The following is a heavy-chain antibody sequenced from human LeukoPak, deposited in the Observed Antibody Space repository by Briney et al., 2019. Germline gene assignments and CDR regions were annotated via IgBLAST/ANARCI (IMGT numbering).Heavy chain of an antibody. V-gene: IGHV1-46*01. Sequence: ASVTVSFKASGYTFTNYYMYWVRQAPGQGLEWMGIINPSDGKTSYAQKFQGRVTITRDTSTSTVYMELSSLRSEDTAVYYCAREIGPRQLHLWGSAFDYWGQGTLVTVSS. CDR3: AREIGPRQLHLWGSAFDY. CDR2: INPSDGKT. J-gene: IGHJ4*02. D-gene: IGHD5-18*01. CDR1: GYTFTNYY.